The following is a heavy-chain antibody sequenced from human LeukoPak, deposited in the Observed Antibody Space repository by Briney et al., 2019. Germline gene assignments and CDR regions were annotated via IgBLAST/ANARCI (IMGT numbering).Heavy chain of an antibody. J-gene: IGHJ3*02. Sequence: PSETLSLTCTVSGGSTSYYYWSWIRQPPGKGLEWIGYIYYSGSTNYNPSLKSRVTISVDTSKNKFSLKLSSVTAADTAVYYSARDLVPDQIGAFDIWGQGTMVTVSS. V-gene: IGHV4-59*01. CDR3: ARDLVPDQIGAFDI. CDR2: IYYSGST. CDR1: GGSTSYYY. D-gene: IGHD3-3*01.